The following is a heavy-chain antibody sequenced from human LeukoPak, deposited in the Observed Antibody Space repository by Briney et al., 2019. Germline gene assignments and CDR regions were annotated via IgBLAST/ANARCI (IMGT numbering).Heavy chain of an antibody. D-gene: IGHD6-13*01. Sequence: ASVKVSCKVSGYTLTELSMHWVRQAPGKGLEWVSTIRGSDDSTYYADSVKGRFTISRDNSKNTLYLQMNSLRAEDTAIYYCAKDTGPAAGITADYWGQGTLVTVSS. CDR1: GYTLTELS. J-gene: IGHJ4*02. CDR2: IRGSDDST. V-gene: IGHV3-23*01. CDR3: AKDTGPAAGITADY.